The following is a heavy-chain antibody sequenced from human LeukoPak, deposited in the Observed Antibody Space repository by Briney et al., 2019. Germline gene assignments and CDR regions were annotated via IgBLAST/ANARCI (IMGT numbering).Heavy chain of an antibody. D-gene: IGHD4-23*01. V-gene: IGHV4-39*07. CDR2: IYYSGST. J-gene: IGHJ3*02. CDR1: GGSISSSSYY. Sequence: SETLSLTCTVSGGSISSSSYYWGWIRQSPGKGLEWIGSIYYSGSTYYNPSLKSRVTISVDTSKNQFSLKLSSVTAADTAVYYCASLWSSEMSTVVTRPDAFDIWGQGTMVTVSS. CDR3: ASLWSSEMSTVVTRPDAFDI.